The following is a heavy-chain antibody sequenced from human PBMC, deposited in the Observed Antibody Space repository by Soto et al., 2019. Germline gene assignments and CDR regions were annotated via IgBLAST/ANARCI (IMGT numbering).Heavy chain of an antibody. CDR2: INAGNGNT. J-gene: IGHJ4*02. V-gene: IGHV1-3*01. CDR1: GYTFTSYA. Sequence: QVQLVQSGAEVKKPGASVKVSCKASGYTFTSYAMHWVRQAPGQRLEWMGWINAGNGNTKYSQKFQGRVTITRDTSASTAYMELSSLRSEDTAVYYCARDPAGMLALGDYWCQGTLVTVSS. D-gene: IGHD6-13*01. CDR3: ARDPAGMLALGDY.